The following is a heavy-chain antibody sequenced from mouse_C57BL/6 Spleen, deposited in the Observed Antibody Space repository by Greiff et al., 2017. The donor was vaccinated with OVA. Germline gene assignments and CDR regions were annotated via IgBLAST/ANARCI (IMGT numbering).Heavy chain of an antibody. D-gene: IGHD2-3*01. V-gene: IGHV1-64*01. CDR2: IHPNSGST. Sequence: QVQLQQPGAELVKPGASVKLSCKASGYTFTSYWMHWVKQRPGQGLEWIGMIHPNSGSTNYNEKFKSKATLTVDKSSSTAYMQLSSLTSEDSAVYYCARGGAEWLLPWVGFDYWGQGTTLTASS. CDR3: ARGGAEWLLPWVGFDY. CDR1: GYTFTSYW. J-gene: IGHJ2*01.